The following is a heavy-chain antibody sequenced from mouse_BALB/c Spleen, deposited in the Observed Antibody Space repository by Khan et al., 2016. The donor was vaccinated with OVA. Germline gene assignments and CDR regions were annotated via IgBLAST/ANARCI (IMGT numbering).Heavy chain of an antibody. D-gene: IGHD1-1*02. J-gene: IGHJ3*01. CDR2: FSTSYGDA. CDR3: ARGGRFAY. V-gene: IGHV1S137*01. Sequence: QVQLKESGAELVRPGVSVKISCKVSGYTFPDYAMHWVKQGHAKGLGGIGVFSTSYGDADSNQKFQGKATMTVDKSSSTAYMELARLTSEDSAIYYCARGGRFAYWGQGTLVTVSA. CDR1: GYTFPDYA.